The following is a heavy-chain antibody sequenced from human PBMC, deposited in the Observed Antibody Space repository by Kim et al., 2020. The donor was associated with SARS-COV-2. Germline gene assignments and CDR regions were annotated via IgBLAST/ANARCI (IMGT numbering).Heavy chain of an antibody. CDR2: TYPGGGT. J-gene: IGHJ5*02. CDR1: GFTVSNSY. V-gene: IGHV3-53*01. CDR3: AKWENGFS. D-gene: IGHD1-26*01. Sequence: GGSLRLSCAASGFTVSNSYMNWVRQAPGKGLEWVSTTYPGGGTSYADSVKGRFTVSGDKSKNTLSLQMDSLRVDDTAVYYCAKWENGFSWGQGTLVSVSS.